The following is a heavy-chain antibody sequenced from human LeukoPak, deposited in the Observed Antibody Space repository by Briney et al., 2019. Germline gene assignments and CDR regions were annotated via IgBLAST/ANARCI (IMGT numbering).Heavy chain of an antibody. D-gene: IGHD4-17*01. J-gene: IGHJ4*02. CDR2: INPSGGST. CDR1: GYTFTSYY. Sequence: GASVKVSCKASGYTFTSYYMHWVRQAPGQGLEWRGIINPSGGSTSYAQKFQGRVTMTRDTSTSTVYMELSSLRSEDTAVYYCARDLYGDYVAYWGQGTLVTVSS. V-gene: IGHV1-46*01. CDR3: ARDLYGDYVAY.